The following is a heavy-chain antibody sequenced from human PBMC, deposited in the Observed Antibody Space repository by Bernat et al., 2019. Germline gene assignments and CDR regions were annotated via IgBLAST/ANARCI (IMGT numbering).Heavy chain of an antibody. CDR3: AHKPPHSGGWFITSFHS. D-gene: IGHD6-19*01. CDR1: WFSLDTSGAG. V-gene: IGHV2-5*02. J-gene: IGHJ4*02. Sequence: QITLKESGPTLVKPTQTLTLTCTFSWFSLDTSGAGVAWIRQPPGKALEWLALIYWDDDKRYSPFLKSRLTITKDTSKNQVVLTMTNMDPVDTATYYCAHKPPHSGGWFITSFHSWGQGTLVAVSS. CDR2: IYWDDDK.